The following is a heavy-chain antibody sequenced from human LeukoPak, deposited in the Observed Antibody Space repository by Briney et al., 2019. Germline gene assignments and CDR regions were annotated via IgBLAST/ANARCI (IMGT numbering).Heavy chain of an antibody. D-gene: IGHD3-22*01. Sequence: GGSLRLSCAASGFTFSSYGMHWVRQAPGKGLEWVAVIWYDGSNKYYADSVKGRFTISRDNSKNTLYLQMNSLGAEDTAVYYCARGLYYYDSSGHYYFDYWGQGTLVTVSS. CDR3: ARGLYYYDSSGHYYFDY. V-gene: IGHV3-33*01. CDR2: IWYDGSNK. CDR1: GFTFSSYG. J-gene: IGHJ4*02.